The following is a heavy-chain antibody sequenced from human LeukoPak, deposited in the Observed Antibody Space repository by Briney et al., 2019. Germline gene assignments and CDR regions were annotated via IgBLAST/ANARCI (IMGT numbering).Heavy chain of an antibody. V-gene: IGHV3-11*04. J-gene: IGHJ4*02. D-gene: IGHD1-1*01. Sequence: LSLTCTVAGGSMSYHYWSWLRQSPGKGLEWVSYISSSSSTIYYADSVKGRFTISRDNAKNSLYLQMNSLRAEDTAVYYCARDRLERRPYFDYWGQGTLVTVSS. CDR3: ARDRLERRPYFDY. CDR2: ISSSSSTI. CDR1: GGSMSYHY.